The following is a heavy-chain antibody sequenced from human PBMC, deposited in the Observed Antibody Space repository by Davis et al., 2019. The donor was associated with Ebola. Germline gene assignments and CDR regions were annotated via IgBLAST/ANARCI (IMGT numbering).Heavy chain of an antibody. V-gene: IGHV1-2*04. Sequence: ASVKVSCKASGYTFTGYYMHWVRQAPGQGLEWMGWINPNSGGTNYAQKFQGWVTMTRDTSISTAYMELSSLRSEDTAVYYCARVAHYYGSGSYNYYYGMDVWGQGTTVTVSS. CDR3: ARVAHYYGSGSYNYYYGMDV. D-gene: IGHD3-10*01. CDR1: GYTFTGYY. CDR2: INPNSGGT. J-gene: IGHJ6*02.